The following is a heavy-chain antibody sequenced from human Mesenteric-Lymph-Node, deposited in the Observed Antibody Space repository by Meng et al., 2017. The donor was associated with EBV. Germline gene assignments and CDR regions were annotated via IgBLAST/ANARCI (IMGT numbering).Heavy chain of an antibody. CDR1: GGFFSGYY. CDR2: INHSGST. CDR3: ARAFCGGDCSHFDY. D-gene: IGHD2-21*01. V-gene: IGHV4-34*01. J-gene: IGHJ4*02. Sequence: QVQLPELGAGLLKPSETLSLTCDVYGGFFSGYYWSWIRQPPGKGLEWIGEINHSGSTNYNPSLTSRVTISVDTSKNHFSLKLTSVTAADTAVYYCARAFCGGDCSHFDYWGQGTLVTVSS.